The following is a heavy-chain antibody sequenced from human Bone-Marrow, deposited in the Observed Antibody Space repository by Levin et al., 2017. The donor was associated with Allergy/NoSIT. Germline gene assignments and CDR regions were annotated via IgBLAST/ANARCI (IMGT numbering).Heavy chain of an antibody. J-gene: IGHJ6*02. V-gene: IGHV3-33*01. CDR1: GFTFSSYG. CDR2: IWYDGSNK. Sequence: GGSLRLSCAASGFTFSSYGMHWVRQAPGKGLEWVAVIWYDGSNKYYADSVKGRFTISRDNSKNTLYLQMNSLRAEDTAVYYCASHNILSPRPAAPPVDYGMDVWGQGTTVTVSS. D-gene: IGHD2-2*01. CDR3: ASHNILSPRPAAPPVDYGMDV.